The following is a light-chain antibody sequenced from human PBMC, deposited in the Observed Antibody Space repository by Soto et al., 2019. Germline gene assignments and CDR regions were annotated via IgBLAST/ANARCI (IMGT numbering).Light chain of an antibody. CDR1: SSDVGGYNY. CDR3: SSYTSSSTLI. CDR2: EVT. V-gene: IGLV2-14*01. J-gene: IGLJ2*01. Sequence: QSVLTQPASVSGSPGQSITLSCTGTSSDVGGYNYVSWYQQHPGKAPKLMIYEVTYRPSGVSNRFSGSKSGNTASLTISGLQAEDEADYYCSSYTSSSTLIFGGGTKLTVL.